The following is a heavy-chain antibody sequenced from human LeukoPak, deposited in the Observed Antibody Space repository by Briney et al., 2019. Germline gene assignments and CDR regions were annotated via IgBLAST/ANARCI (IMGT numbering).Heavy chain of an antibody. CDR3: ARDLVTYYYDSSGYSRPYGGDAFDI. D-gene: IGHD3-22*01. J-gene: IGHJ3*02. V-gene: IGHV3-48*01. CDR2: ISSSSSTI. Sequence: TGGSLRLSCAASGFTFSSYSMNWVRQAPGKGLEWVSYISSSSSTIYYADSVKGRFTISRDNAKNSLYLQMNSLRAEDTAVYYCARDLVTYYYDSSGYSRPYGGDAFDIWGQGTMVTVSS. CDR1: GFTFSSYS.